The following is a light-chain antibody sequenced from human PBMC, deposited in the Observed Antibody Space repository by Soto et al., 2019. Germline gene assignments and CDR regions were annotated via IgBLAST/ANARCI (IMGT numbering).Light chain of an antibody. CDR3: QQYAVSPIT. CDR1: QTVSKNY. V-gene: IGKV3-20*01. J-gene: IGKJ5*01. Sequence: EIVLTPSPVTLSLSPGEGSTLSCRASQTVSKNYLAWYHQKPGQAPRLLIYAASTRATGIPDRFSGGGSGTDFTLTISRLEPEEFAVFYCQQYAVSPITFGQGTRLEIK. CDR2: AAS.